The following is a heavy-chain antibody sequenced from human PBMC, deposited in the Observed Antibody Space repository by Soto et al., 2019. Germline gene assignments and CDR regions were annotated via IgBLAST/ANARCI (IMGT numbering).Heavy chain of an antibody. CDR1: GYSFMSSG. Sequence: QGQLVQSGTEVKKPGASVKVSCEASGYSFMSSGISWVRQAPGQGLEWMGWINTYNGNTHYAQKVQGRVTMTTITATTTVYMELRSLRSDDTALYYWARVDGGGWAPFDLWGQGTMVIVSS. CDR3: ARVDGGGWAPFDL. V-gene: IGHV1-18*01. CDR2: INTYNGNT. J-gene: IGHJ3*01. D-gene: IGHD6-19*01.